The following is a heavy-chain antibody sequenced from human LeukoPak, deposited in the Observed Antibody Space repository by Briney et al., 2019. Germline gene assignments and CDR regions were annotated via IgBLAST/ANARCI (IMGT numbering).Heavy chain of an antibody. Sequence: SQTLSLTCAVSGGSISSGGSSWSWIRQPPGKGLEWIGYIYHSGSTYYNPSLKSRVTISVDRSKNQFSLKLSSVTAADTAVYYCARGQNYYDSSGYPMNWFDPWGQGTLVTVSS. D-gene: IGHD3-22*01. J-gene: IGHJ5*02. CDR1: GGSISSGGSS. CDR2: IYHSGST. CDR3: ARGQNYYDSSGYPMNWFDP. V-gene: IGHV4-30-2*01.